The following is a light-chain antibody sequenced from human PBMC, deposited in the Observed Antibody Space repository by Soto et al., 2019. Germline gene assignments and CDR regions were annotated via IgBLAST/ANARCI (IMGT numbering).Light chain of an antibody. CDR1: QSVSSY. CDR3: QQRSNWLGT. V-gene: IGKV3-11*01. CDR2: DAS. Sequence: EILLTQSPATLSLSPGERATLSCRASQSVSSYLAWYQQKPGQAPRLLIYDASNRATGIPARFSGSGSGTDFTLTISSLEPEDFAVYYCQQRSNWLGTFGGGTKVDIK. J-gene: IGKJ4*01.